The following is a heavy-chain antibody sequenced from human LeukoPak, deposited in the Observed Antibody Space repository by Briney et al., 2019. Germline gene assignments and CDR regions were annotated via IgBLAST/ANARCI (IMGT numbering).Heavy chain of an antibody. CDR1: SGSISSYY. Sequence: SETLSLTCTVSSGSISSYYWSWIRQPPGKGLEWIGYIYYSGSTNYNPSLKSRVTISVDTSKNQFSLKLSSVTAADTAVYYCARLSMVFAFDIWGQGTMVTVSS. CDR3: ARLSMVFAFDI. J-gene: IGHJ3*02. V-gene: IGHV4-59*08. D-gene: IGHD3-10*01. CDR2: IYYSGST.